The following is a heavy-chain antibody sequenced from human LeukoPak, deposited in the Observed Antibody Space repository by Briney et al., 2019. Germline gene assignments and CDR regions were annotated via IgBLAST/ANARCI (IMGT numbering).Heavy chain of an antibody. D-gene: IGHD3-16*01. CDR3: ARRFGTSSHNHFDF. Sequence: GESLKISCKGSGYSFTNYWIGWVRQMPGKGLEWMGIIYPGDSDTRYSPSFQGQVTISDDKSISTAFLQWSSLKASDTAMYYCARRFGTSSHNHFDFWGQGTLVTVSS. CDR2: IYPGDSDT. CDR1: GYSFTNYW. J-gene: IGHJ4*02. V-gene: IGHV5-51*01.